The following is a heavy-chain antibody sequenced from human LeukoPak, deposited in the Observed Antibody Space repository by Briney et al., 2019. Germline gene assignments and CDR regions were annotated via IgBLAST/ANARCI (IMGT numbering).Heavy chain of an antibody. CDR1: GGSISSYY. CDR2: MYYSGSA. V-gene: IGHV4-59*01. Sequence: SETLSLTCGVSGGSISSYYWSWIRQPPGKGLEWIGYMYYSGSANYNPSLKSRVTMSVDTSKNHFSLNLTSVTAADTAVYYCARGGTQLTFPVWGQGTLVTVSS. J-gene: IGHJ4*02. CDR3: ARGGTQLTFPV. D-gene: IGHD4/OR15-4a*01.